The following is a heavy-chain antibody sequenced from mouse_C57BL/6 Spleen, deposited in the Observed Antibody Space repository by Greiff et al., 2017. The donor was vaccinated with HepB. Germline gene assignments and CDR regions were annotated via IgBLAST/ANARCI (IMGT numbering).Heavy chain of an antibody. V-gene: IGHV1-54*01. CDR3: ARYQELGRYFDV. Sequence: VMLVESGAELVRPGTSVKVSCKASGYAFTNYLIEWVKQRPGQGLEWIGVINPGSGGTNYNEKFKGKATLTADKSSSTAYMQLSSLTSEDSAVYFCARYQELGRYFDVWGTGTTVTVSS. CDR2: INPGSGGT. J-gene: IGHJ1*03. D-gene: IGHD4-1*01. CDR1: GYAFTNYL.